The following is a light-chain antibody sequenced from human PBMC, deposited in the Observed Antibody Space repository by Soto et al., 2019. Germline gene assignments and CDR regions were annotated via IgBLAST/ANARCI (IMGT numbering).Light chain of an antibody. J-gene: IGKJ5*01. CDR3: QQYNNWPSIT. Sequence: EIVMTQSPATLSVSPGERATLSCRASQRVSSNLAWYQQNPGQPPRLLIYGASTRATGIPARFSGSGSGTEFTLTISSLQSEDFAVYYCQQYNNWPSITFGQGTRLEIK. V-gene: IGKV3-15*01. CDR2: GAS. CDR1: QRVSSN.